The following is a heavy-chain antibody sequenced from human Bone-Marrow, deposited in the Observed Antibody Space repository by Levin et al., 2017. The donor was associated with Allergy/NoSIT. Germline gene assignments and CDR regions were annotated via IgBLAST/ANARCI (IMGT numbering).Heavy chain of an antibody. V-gene: IGHV3-30-3*01. Sequence: PGGSLRLSCAASGFTLSSYAMHWVRQAPGRGLEWVAVTSYDGSDTFYADSVKGRFIISRDNSKNALFLQMNSLRAEDTALYYCARSEGGRGWFRLPRGFDYWGQGTLVTVSS. CDR1: GFTLSSYA. D-gene: IGHD6-19*01. CDR2: TSYDGSDT. CDR3: ARSEGGRGWFRLPRGFDY. J-gene: IGHJ4*02.